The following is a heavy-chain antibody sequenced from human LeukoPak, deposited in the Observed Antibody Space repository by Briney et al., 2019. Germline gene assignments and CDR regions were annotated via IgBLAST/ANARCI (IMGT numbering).Heavy chain of an antibody. J-gene: IGHJ4*02. V-gene: IGHV1-2*02. CDR1: GYTFTDYY. CDR3: ARTNSSSWWYFDY. D-gene: IGHD6-13*01. Sequence: ASVKVSCKASGYTFTDYYLHWVRQAPGQGLEWMGWINPNSGGTSYARKFQGRVTMTRDTSISTAYMELTRLTSDDTAVYYCARTNSSSWWYFDYWGQGTLVTVSS. CDR2: INPNSGGT.